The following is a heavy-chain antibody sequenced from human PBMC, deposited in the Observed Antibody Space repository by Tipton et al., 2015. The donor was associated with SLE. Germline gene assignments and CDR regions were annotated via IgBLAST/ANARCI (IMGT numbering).Heavy chain of an antibody. CDR1: GGSISSYY. CDR3: ARASTWSYYYYYMDV. CDR2: IYYSGST. V-gene: IGHV4-59*01. Sequence: LRLSCTVSGGSISSYYWSWIRQPPGKGLEWIGYIYYSGSTNYNPSLKSRVTISVDTSKNQFSLKLSSVTAADTAVYYCARASTWSYYYYYMDVWGKGTTVTVPS. J-gene: IGHJ6*03. D-gene: IGHD3-3*01.